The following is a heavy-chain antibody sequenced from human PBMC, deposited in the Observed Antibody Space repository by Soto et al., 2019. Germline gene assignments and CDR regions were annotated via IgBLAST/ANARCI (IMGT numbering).Heavy chain of an antibody. CDR1: GYTFTGYY. V-gene: IGHV1-2*04. Sequence: QVQLVQSGAEVKKPGASVKVSCKASGYTFTGYYMHWVRQAPGQGLEWMGWINPNSGGTNYAQKFQGWVTMTRDTSISTAYMELSRLRSDDTAVYYCARDGARVVPAAIPYYYYGMDVWGQGTTVTVSS. J-gene: IGHJ6*02. CDR3: ARDGARVVPAAIPYYYYGMDV. D-gene: IGHD2-2*01. CDR2: INPNSGGT.